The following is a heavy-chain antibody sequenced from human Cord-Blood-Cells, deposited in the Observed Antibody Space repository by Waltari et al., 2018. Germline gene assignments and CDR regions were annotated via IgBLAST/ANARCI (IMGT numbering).Heavy chain of an antibody. J-gene: IGHJ3*02. Sequence: EVQLVESGGGLVQPGGSLRLSCAASGFTVSSNYMSWVRQAPGKGLEWVSVIYSGDSTYHADSMKGRFTSSRHKSKSTVYVHMSRLRAEDTAVYYCARDYSYGDAFDIWCQGTMVTVSS. V-gene: IGHV3-53*04. CDR2: IYSGDST. CDR3: ARDYSYGDAFDI. D-gene: IGHD5-18*01. CDR1: GFTVSSNY.